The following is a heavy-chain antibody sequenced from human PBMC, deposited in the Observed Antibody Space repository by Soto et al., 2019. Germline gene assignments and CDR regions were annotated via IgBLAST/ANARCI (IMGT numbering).Heavy chain of an antibody. CDR1: GFTFSSYA. D-gene: IGHD6-13*01. Sequence: GGSLRLSCAASGFTFSSYAMSWVRQAPGKGLEWVSAISGSGGSTHYADSVKGRFTISRDNSKNTLYLQMNSLRAEDTAVYYCAKDSSSWHMNWFDPWGQGTLVTVSS. J-gene: IGHJ5*02. CDR3: AKDSSSWHMNWFDP. CDR2: ISGSGGST. V-gene: IGHV3-23*01.